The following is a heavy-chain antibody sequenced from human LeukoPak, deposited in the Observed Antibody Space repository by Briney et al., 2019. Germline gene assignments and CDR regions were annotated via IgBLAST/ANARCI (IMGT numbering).Heavy chain of an antibody. V-gene: IGHV3-23*01. J-gene: IGHJ3*02. CDR1: GITFSNSA. Sequence: GGSLRLSCVPSGITFSNSALSWVRQAPGKGLEWVATITKSGDQTYYADSVRGLFTISRDISKSTLYLQMNSLRAEDTAVYHCVKSAGKDGYRDVFDIWGQGTVVSVSS. CDR2: ITKSGDQT. D-gene: IGHD5-24*01. CDR3: VKSAGKDGYRDVFDI.